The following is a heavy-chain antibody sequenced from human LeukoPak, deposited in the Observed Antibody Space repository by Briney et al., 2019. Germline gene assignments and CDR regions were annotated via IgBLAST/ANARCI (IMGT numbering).Heavy chain of an antibody. J-gene: IGHJ4*02. CDR2: IIPILGIA. CDR1: GGTFSSYA. CDR3: ARDGELSTSPDY. V-gene: IGHV1-69*04. Sequence: SVKLSCKASGGTFSSYAISWVRQAPGQGLEWMGRIIPILGIAKYAQKFQGRVTITADKSTSTAYMELGSLRSEDTAVYYCARDGELSTSPDYWGQGTLVTVSS. D-gene: IGHD1-7*01.